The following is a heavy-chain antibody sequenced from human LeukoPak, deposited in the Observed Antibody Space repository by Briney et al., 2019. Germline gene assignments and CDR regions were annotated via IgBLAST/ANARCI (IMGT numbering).Heavy chain of an antibody. CDR3: AKTRNGYTTEYLQH. J-gene: IGHJ1*01. Sequence: GGSLRLSCTSSGFILSSFAMSWVRQAPGNGLEWVSSISSPGGNTYYADSVKGRFTISRDNSNNLVYLQMNSLRAEDTAVYYCAKTRNGYTTEYLQHWGQGTLVTVS. V-gene: IGHV3-23*01. D-gene: IGHD5-24*01. CDR2: ISSPGGNT. CDR1: GFILSSFA.